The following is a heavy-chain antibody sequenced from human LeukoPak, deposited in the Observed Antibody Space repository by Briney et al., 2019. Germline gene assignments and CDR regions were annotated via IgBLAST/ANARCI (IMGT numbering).Heavy chain of an antibody. CDR2: MNPNSGNT. J-gene: IGHJ5*02. CDR3: ARLHDYGDYGVAWFDP. Sequence: ASVKVSCKASGYTFTSYDINWVRQATGQGLEWMGWMNPNSGNTGYAQKFQGRVTMTRNTSTSTAYMELRSLRSDDAAVYYCARLHDYGDYGVAWFDPWGQGTLVTVSS. D-gene: IGHD4-17*01. V-gene: IGHV1-8*01. CDR1: GYTFTSYD.